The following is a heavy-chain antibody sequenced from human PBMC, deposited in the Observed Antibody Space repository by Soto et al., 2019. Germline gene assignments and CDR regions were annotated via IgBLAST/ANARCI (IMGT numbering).Heavy chain of an antibody. J-gene: IGHJ3*02. D-gene: IGHD2-15*01. CDR3: ARHKWWLSVGDI. V-gene: IGHV4-34*01. Sequence: QVQLQQWGAGLLKPSETLSLTCAVYGGSFSGYYWSWIRQPPGKGLEWIGEINHSGSTNYNPSLKSRVTISVDTSKSQFSLKLSSVTAAETAVYYCARHKWWLSVGDIWGQGTMVTVSS. CDR1: GGSFSGYY. CDR2: INHSGST.